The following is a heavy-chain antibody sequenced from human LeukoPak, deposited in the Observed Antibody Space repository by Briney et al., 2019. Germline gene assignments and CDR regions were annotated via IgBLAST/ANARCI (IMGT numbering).Heavy chain of an antibody. Sequence: SVKVSCKASGGTFSSYAISWVRQAPGQGLEWMGGIIPIFGTANYAQKFQGRVTITTDESASTAYMELSSLRSEDTAVYYCAREKAGGFGGSPARYFDYWGQGTLVTVSS. CDR2: IIPIFGTA. CDR3: AREKAGGFGGSPARYFDY. V-gene: IGHV1-69*05. CDR1: GGTFSSYA. D-gene: IGHD3-16*01. J-gene: IGHJ4*02.